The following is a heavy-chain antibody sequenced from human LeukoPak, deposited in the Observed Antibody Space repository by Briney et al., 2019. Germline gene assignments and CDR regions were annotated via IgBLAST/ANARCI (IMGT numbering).Heavy chain of an antibody. Sequence: GGSLRLSCVASGFTVSSNYMSWVRQAPGKGLEWVSVIYSGGSTYYADSVKGRFTISRDNSKNTLYLQMNSLRAGDTAVYYCAKWSGNSESGNFDYWGQGTLVTVSS. CDR2: IYSGGST. CDR1: GFTVSSNY. CDR3: AKWSGNSESGNFDY. D-gene: IGHD4-23*01. V-gene: IGHV3-53*05. J-gene: IGHJ4*02.